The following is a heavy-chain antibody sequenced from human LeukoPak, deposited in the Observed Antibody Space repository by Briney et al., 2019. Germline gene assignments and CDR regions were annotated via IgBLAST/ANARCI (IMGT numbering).Heavy chain of an antibody. V-gene: IGHV4-4*07. CDR2: IYTSGTT. CDR1: GGSISSYY. J-gene: IGHJ4*02. D-gene: IGHD3-22*01. Sequence: PSETLSLTCTVSGGSISSYYWSWIRQPAGKGLEWIGRIYTSGTTNHNPSLKSRVTMSIDTSKNQFSLKLSSVTAADTAVYYCASTTYFYDSSGYYFLDYWGQGTLVTVSS. CDR3: ASTTYFYDSSGYYFLDY.